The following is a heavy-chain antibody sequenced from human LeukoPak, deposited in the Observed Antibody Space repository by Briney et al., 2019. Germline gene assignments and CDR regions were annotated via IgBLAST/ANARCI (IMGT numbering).Heavy chain of an antibody. J-gene: IGHJ4*02. Sequence: SETLSLTCTVSGGSISSSSYYWGWIRQPPGEGLEWIGSIYYSGSTYYNPSLKSRVTISVDASKNQFSLKLSSVTAADTAVYYCARYSTSEWDYWGQGTLVTVSS. V-gene: IGHV4-39*01. D-gene: IGHD6-6*01. CDR2: IYYSGST. CDR3: ARYSTSEWDY. CDR1: GGSISSSSYY.